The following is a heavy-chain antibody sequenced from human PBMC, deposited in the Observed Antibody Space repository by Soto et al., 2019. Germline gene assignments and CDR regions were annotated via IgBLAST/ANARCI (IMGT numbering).Heavy chain of an antibody. J-gene: IGHJ6*03. Sequence: GGSLRLSCAASGFTVSSNYMSWVRQAPGKGLEWVSVIYSGGSTYYADSVKGRFTISRDNSKNTLYLQMNSLRAEDTAVYYCATQYDFWSGYPLYYYYMDVWGKGTTVTVS. CDR2: IYSGGST. CDR3: ATQYDFWSGYPLYYYYMDV. D-gene: IGHD3-3*01. V-gene: IGHV3-66*01. CDR1: GFTVSSNY.